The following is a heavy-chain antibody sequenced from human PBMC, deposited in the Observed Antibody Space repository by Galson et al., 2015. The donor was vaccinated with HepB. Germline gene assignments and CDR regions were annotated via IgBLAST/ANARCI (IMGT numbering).Heavy chain of an antibody. Sequence: SLRLSCAASGFTFGNYWMHWVRQAPGKGLVWVSRINADGSSASYADSVKGRFTISRDNAKNTLYLQMNSLRAEDTAVYYCARDGYSYASGAFDIWGQGTMVTVSS. CDR2: INADGSSA. J-gene: IGHJ3*02. CDR3: ARDGYSYASGAFDI. V-gene: IGHV3-74*01. D-gene: IGHD5-24*01. CDR1: GFTFGNYW.